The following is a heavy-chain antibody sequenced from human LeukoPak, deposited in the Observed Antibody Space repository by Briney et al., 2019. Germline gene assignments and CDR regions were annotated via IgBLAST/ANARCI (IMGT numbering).Heavy chain of an antibody. CDR2: ISAYNGNT. D-gene: IGHD5-12*01. V-gene: IGHV1-18*01. CDR1: GYTFTSYG. Sequence: ASVKVSCKASGYTFTSYGISWVRQAPGQGLEWMGWISAYNGNTNYAQKLQGRVTMTTDTSTSTAYMELRSLRSDDTAVYYCARGREGGYLSGELDYWGQGTLVTVSS. J-gene: IGHJ4*02. CDR3: ARGREGGYLSGELDY.